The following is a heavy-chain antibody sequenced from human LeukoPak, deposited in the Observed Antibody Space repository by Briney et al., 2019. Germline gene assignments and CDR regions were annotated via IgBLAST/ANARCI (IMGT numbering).Heavy chain of an antibody. CDR2: INSDGSST. CDR1: GITFSGFW. CDR3: ARGLTPGGGNSAAY. J-gene: IGHJ4*02. Sequence: PGGSLRLFCAGSGITFSGFWMHWVRQAPGKGLVWVSRINSDGSSTNYADSVKGRFTISRDNAKNTLYLQMNSLRAEDTGVYYCARGLTPGGGNSAAYWGQGTLVTVSS. D-gene: IGHD4-23*01. V-gene: IGHV3-74*01.